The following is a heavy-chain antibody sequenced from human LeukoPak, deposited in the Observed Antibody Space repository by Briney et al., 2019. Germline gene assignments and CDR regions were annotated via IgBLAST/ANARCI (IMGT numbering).Heavy chain of an antibody. J-gene: IGHJ4*02. Sequence: SETLSLTCTVSGGSISSGGYYWSWIRQHPGKGLEWIGYIYYSGSTYYNPSLKSRVTISVDTSKNQFSLKLSSVTAADTAVYYCASLGSGSYITWFGYWGQGTLVTVSS. D-gene: IGHD1-26*01. V-gene: IGHV4-31*03. CDR1: GGSISSGGYY. CDR2: IYYSGST. CDR3: ASLGSGSYITWFGY.